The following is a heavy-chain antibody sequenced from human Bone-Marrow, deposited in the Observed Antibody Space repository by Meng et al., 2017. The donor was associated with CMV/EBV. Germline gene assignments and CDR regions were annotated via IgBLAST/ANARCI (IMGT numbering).Heavy chain of an antibody. Sequence: GGSLRLSCAASGFTVSSNYMNWVRQAPGKGLEWVSVIYSGGSTYYADSVKGRFTISRDNSKNTLYLQMNSLRAEDTAVYYCARDATVTTYGMDVWGQGTTVTVSS. CDR3: ARDATVTTYGMDV. D-gene: IGHD4-11*01. V-gene: IGHV3-53*01. J-gene: IGHJ6*02. CDR1: GFTVSSNY. CDR2: IYSGGST.